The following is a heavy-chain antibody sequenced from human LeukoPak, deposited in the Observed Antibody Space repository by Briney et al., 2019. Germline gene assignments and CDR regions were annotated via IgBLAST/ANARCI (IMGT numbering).Heavy chain of an antibody. CDR2: IDPNSGDT. Sequence: ASVKVSCKASGYTFTAYYIHWVRQAPGQGLEWMGRIDPNSGDTKYAQKFQDRVTMTRDTSMKTAYMEVSSLRYDDTAVYYCGRGIQSFDPWGQGTLVTVSS. V-gene: IGHV1-2*06. CDR3: GRGIQSFDP. J-gene: IGHJ5*02. CDR1: GYTFTAYY.